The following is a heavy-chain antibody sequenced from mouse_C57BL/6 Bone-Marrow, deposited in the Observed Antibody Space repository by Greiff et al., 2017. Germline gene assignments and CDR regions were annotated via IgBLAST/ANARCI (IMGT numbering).Heavy chain of an antibody. CDR1: GYTFTSYW. J-gene: IGHJ1*03. Sequence: QVQLQQPGAELVRPGTSVKLSCKASGYTFTSYWMHWVKQRPGQGLEWIGVIDPSDSYTNYNQKFKGKATLTVDTSSSTAYMQRSSLTSEDSAVYYGASGPSTVVATGNWYFDVWGTGTTVTVSS. V-gene: IGHV1-59*01. CDR2: IDPSDSYT. CDR3: ASGPSTVVATGNWYFDV. D-gene: IGHD1-1*01.